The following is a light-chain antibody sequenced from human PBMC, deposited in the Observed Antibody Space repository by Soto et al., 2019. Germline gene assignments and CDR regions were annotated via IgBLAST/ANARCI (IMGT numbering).Light chain of an antibody. J-gene: IGLJ1*01. V-gene: IGLV2-14*01. CDR3: SSYTRSTAYV. CDR1: SSDVGGYNY. CDR2: EVS. Sequence: QSALTQPASVSGSPGQPITISCTGTSSDVGGYNYVSWYQLHPGKAPKLMVYEVSNRPSGVSNRFSGSKSGNTASLTISGLQAEDEADYYCSSYTRSTAYVFGTGNKVTVL.